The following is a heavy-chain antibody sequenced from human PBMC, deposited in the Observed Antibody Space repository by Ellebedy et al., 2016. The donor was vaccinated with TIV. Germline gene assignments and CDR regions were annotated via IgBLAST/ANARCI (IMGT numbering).Heavy chain of an antibody. CDR2: IHHSGST. Sequence: MPSETLSLTCTVFRGSINSYYWSWIRQPPGKGLEWIGYIHHSGSTNYNPSLQSRVTISIDTSKNHFSLKLNSVTAADTAVYYCARHTTDYYGLEDWGQGTAVTVSS. CDR1: RGSINSYY. V-gene: IGHV4-59*08. J-gene: IGHJ6*02. CDR3: ARHTTDYYGLED. D-gene: IGHD1-1*01.